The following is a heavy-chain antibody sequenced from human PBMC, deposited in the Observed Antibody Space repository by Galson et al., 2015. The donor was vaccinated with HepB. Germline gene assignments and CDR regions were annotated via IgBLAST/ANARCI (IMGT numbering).Heavy chain of an antibody. Sequence: SVKVSCKASGGTFSSYAISWVRQAPGQGLEWMGGIIPIFGTANYAQKFQGRVTITADESTSTAYMELSSLRSEDTAVYYCARIKTAYDSSGYYFDYWGQGTLVTVSS. CDR2: IIPIFGTA. CDR1: GGTFSSYA. CDR3: ARIKTAYDSSGYYFDY. V-gene: IGHV1-69*13. J-gene: IGHJ4*02. D-gene: IGHD3-22*01.